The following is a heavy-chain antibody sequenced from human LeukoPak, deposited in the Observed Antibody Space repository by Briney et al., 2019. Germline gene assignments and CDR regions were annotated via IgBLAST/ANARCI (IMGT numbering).Heavy chain of an antibody. CDR3: ARDTVGATDY. Sequence: GGSLRLSCAPSGFSITNFWFTWARQAPGKGLEWVANIKPDGSEKYYVDSVKGRFTISRDNAKNSLYLQMNSLRAEDTALYYCARDTVGATDYWGQGTLVTVSS. J-gene: IGHJ4*02. CDR1: GFSITNFW. D-gene: IGHD1-26*01. CDR2: IKPDGSEK. V-gene: IGHV3-7*01.